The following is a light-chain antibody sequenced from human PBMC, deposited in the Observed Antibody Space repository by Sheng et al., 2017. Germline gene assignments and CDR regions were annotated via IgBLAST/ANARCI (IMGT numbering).Light chain of an antibody. V-gene: IGKV3-20*01. CDR1: QSLSNTH. CDR2: GAS. CDR3: QQYGSSPRT. Sequence: EIVLTQSPGTLSLSPGDRATLSCRASQSLSNTHLAWYQQQPGQPPRLLMYGASHRATGIPERFSGRGSGTDFTLIINRLEPEDFVVYYCQQYGSSPRTFGQGTKVEIK. J-gene: IGKJ1*01.